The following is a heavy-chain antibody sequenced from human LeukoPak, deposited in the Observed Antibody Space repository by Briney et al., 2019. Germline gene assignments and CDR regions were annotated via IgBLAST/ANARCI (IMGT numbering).Heavy chain of an antibody. J-gene: IGHJ4*02. CDR3: ARDPGAAAGRPFDY. CDR2: IIPIFGTA. CDR1: GCTFSSYA. Sequence: SVKVSCKASGCTFSSYAISWVRQAPGQGLEWMGGIIPIFGTANYAQKFQGRVTITADESTSTAYMELSSLRSEDTAVYYCARDPGAAAGRPFDYWSQGTLVTVSS. V-gene: IGHV1-69*13. D-gene: IGHD6-13*01.